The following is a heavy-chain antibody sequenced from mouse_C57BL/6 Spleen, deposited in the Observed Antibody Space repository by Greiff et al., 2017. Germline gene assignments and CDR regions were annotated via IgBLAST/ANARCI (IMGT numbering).Heavy chain of an antibody. Sequence: QVQLKQPGAELVQPGASVKLSCKASGYTLPSYWMHWVKQRTGRGLEWIGRIDPNSGGTKYNEKFKSKATLTVDKPSSTAYMQLSSLTSEYSAVYYCARSDYDGSSFDYWGQGITLTVSS. D-gene: IGHD1-1*01. V-gene: IGHV1-72*01. CDR3: ARSDYDGSSFDY. J-gene: IGHJ2*01. CDR1: GYTLPSYW. CDR2: IDPNSGGT.